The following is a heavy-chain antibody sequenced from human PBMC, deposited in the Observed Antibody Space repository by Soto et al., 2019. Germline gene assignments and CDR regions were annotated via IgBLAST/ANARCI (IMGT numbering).Heavy chain of an antibody. Sequence: ASVKVSCKASGYTFTSYDINWVRQATGQGLEWMGWMNPNSGNTGYAQKFQGRVTMTRNTSINTAYMELSSLRSEDTAVYYCARTISIFGVAFDYWGQGTQVTVSS. CDR1: GYTFTSYD. CDR2: MNPNSGNT. V-gene: IGHV1-8*01. J-gene: IGHJ4*02. D-gene: IGHD3-3*01. CDR3: ARTISIFGVAFDY.